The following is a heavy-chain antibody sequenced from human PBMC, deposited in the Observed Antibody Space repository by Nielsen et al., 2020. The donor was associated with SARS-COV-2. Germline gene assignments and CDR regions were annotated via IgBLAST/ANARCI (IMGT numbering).Heavy chain of an antibody. D-gene: IGHD6-19*01. J-gene: IGHJ4*02. CDR2: ISYDGNKK. Sequence: GESLKISCAASGFTFSNNGMHWVRQAPGKGLEWVALISYDGNKKSYADSVKGRFSISRDNSKNTVYLQVNSLRTEDTAVYYCAKEFIYRGYRSSGWYYFDYWGQGALVTVSS. CDR1: GFTFSNNG. V-gene: IGHV3-30*18. CDR3: AKEFIYRGYRSSGWYYFDY.